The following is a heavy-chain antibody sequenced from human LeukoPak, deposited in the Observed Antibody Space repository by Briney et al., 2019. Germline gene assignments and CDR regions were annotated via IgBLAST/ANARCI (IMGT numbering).Heavy chain of an antibody. Sequence: SETLSLTCTVSGGSVNNDFWSWIRQPAGKGVEWIGRVYSSGSTNYNPSLKSRVTMSMDKSKNQFSLKLSSVTAADTAVYYCARGAYSNYLSVGYWGQGILVTVSS. D-gene: IGHD4-11*01. CDR3: ARGAYSNYLSVGY. CDR2: VYSSGST. J-gene: IGHJ4*02. CDR1: GGSVNNDF. V-gene: IGHV4-4*07.